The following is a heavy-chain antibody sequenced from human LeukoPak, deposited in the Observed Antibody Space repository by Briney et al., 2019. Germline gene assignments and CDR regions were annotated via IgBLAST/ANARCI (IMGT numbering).Heavy chain of an antibody. Sequence: SETLSLICTVSGGSISSYYWSWIRQPPGKGLEWIGYIYYSGSTNYNPSPKSRVTISVDTSKNQFSLRLSSVTAADTAVYYCARYGITIVRGGKYYFDSWGQGTLVTVSS. CDR1: GGSISSYY. D-gene: IGHD3-10*01. CDR3: ARYGITIVRGGKYYFDS. J-gene: IGHJ4*02. V-gene: IGHV4-59*08. CDR2: IYYSGST.